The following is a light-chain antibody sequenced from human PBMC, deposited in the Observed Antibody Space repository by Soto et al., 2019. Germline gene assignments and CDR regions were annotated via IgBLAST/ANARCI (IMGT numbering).Light chain of an antibody. CDR1: QSVSSN. Sequence: IGMSQSPATLSVSTGERATLSCRASQSVSSNLAWYQQKPGQAPRLLIYGASTRATGIPARFSGSGSGTEFTLTINSLQSEDFAVYYCQQYNNWPRTFGQGTKVAI. J-gene: IGKJ1*01. CDR2: GAS. CDR3: QQYNNWPRT. V-gene: IGKV3-15*01.